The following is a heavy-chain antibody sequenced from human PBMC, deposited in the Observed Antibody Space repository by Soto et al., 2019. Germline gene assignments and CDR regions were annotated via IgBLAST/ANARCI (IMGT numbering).Heavy chain of an antibody. CDR1: GFTFSTYG. V-gene: IGHV3-30*03. D-gene: IGHD1-26*01. CDR3: ARDRIVGATNDYYFALDV. Sequence: GGSLRLSCAASGFTFSTYGMHWVRQAPGKGLEWVAIISYDGSNKYYADSVKGRFTISRDNSKNTLYLQMNSLRVEDTAMYYCARDRIVGATNDYYFALDVWGQGTTVTVSS. CDR2: ISYDGSNK. J-gene: IGHJ6*02.